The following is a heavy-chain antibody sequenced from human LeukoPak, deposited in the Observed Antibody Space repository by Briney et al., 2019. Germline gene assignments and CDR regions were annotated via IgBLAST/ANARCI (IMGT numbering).Heavy chain of an antibody. CDR3: AKDGWFGELLSFDY. CDR1: GFSFSSFA. V-gene: IGHV3-23*01. J-gene: IGHJ4*02. Sequence: GGSLRLSCAASGFSFSSFAMTWVRQAPGKGLEWVSAISGSGGSTYYADSVKGRFTISRDNSKNTLYLQMNSLRAEDTAVYYCAKDGWFGELLSFDYWGQGTLVTVSS. D-gene: IGHD3-10*01. CDR2: ISGSGGST.